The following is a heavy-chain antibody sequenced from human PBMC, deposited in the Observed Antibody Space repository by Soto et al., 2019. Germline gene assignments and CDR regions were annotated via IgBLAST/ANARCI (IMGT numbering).Heavy chain of an antibody. J-gene: IGHJ6*03. D-gene: IGHD6-13*01. V-gene: IGHV1-8*01. CDR1: GYTFTSYD. CDR2: MNPNSGNT. Sequence: ASVKVSCKASGYTFTSYDINWVRQATGQGLEWMGWMNPNSGNTGYAQKFQGRVTMTRNTSISTAYMELSSLRSEDTAVYYCARGPAAAGIYDYYYYYMDVWGKGTTVTVSS. CDR3: ARGPAAAGIYDYYYYYMDV.